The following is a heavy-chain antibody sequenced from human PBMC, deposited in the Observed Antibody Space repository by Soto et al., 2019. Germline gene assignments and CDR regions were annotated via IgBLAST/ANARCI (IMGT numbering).Heavy chain of an antibody. V-gene: IGHV3-33*01. CDR1: GFTFSSYG. CDR2: IWDDGSNK. D-gene: IGHD6-19*01. CDR3: ARPIAVAGTGYYDGMDV. J-gene: IGHJ6*02. Sequence: QVQLVESGGGVVQPGRSLRLSCAASGFTFSSYGMHWVRHAPGKGLEWVAVIWDDGSNKYYADSVKGRFTISRDNSKNTLYMHMNSLRAEDTAVYYCARPIAVAGTGYYDGMDVWGQGPTVTVSS.